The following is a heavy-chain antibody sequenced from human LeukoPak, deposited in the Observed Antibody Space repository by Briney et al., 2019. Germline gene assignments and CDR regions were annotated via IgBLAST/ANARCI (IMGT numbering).Heavy chain of an antibody. CDR1: GFTFSSYA. CDR2: ISYDGSNE. CDR3: ARDGDTAMSRRFFDY. Sequence: GGSLRLSCAASGFTFSSYAMHWVRQAPGKGLEWVAVISYDGSNEYYADSVKGRFTISRDNSKNTLYLQMNSLRAEDTAVYYCARDGDTAMSRRFFDYWGQGTLVTVSS. D-gene: IGHD5-18*01. J-gene: IGHJ4*02. V-gene: IGHV3-30*04.